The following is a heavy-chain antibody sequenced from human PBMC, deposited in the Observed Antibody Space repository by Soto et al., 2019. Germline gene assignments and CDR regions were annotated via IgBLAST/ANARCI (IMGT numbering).Heavy chain of an antibody. D-gene: IGHD4-17*01. Sequence: QVQLVESGGGVVQPGTSLRLSCEASGFTFSGFGMHWVRQAPGKGREGVAVIWSDGSKKYYADCVKGRFTISRDNSKNALYLQMNSLRAEDTAVYYCARGRGGSYGGNSAHFDIWGQGTLVTVSS. CDR2: IWSDGSKK. CDR1: GFTFSGFG. V-gene: IGHV3-33*01. J-gene: IGHJ3*02. CDR3: ARGRGGSYGGNSAHFDI.